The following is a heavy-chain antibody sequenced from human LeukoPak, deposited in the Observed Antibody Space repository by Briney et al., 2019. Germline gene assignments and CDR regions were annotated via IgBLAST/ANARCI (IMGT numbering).Heavy chain of an antibody. D-gene: IGHD1-26*01. J-gene: IGHJ4*02. V-gene: IGHV3-30*18. Sequence: PGGSLRLSCAASGFTFGSYGMHWVRQAPGKGLEWVAVISYDGSNKYYADSVKGRFTISRDNSKNTLYLQMNSLRAEDTAVYYCAKTVGARLWPSYYFDHWGQGTLVTVSS. CDR2: ISYDGSNK. CDR3: AKTVGARLWPSYYFDH. CDR1: GFTFGSYG.